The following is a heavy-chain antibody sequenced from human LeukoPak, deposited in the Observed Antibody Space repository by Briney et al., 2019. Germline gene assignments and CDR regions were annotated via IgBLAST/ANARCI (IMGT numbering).Heavy chain of an antibody. J-gene: IGHJ4*02. CDR3: ARGCSGGSCFGDFDY. Sequence: GGSLRLSCVASGFTFSSYGMNWVRQAPGKGLEWISYISSRSSTIYYADSAKGRFTISRDNAKNSLYLQMNSLRDEDTTVYYCARGCSGGSCFGDFDYWGQGTLGTVSS. V-gene: IGHV3-48*02. CDR2: ISSRSSTI. CDR1: GFTFSSYG. D-gene: IGHD2-15*01.